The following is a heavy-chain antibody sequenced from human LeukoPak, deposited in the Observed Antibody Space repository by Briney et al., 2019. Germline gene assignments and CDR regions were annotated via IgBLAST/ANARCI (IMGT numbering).Heavy chain of an antibody. CDR1: GDSVSTNNAA. V-gene: IGHV6-1*01. D-gene: IGHD6-19*01. Sequence: SQTLSLTCAISGDSVSTNNAAWNWIRQSPSRGLEWLGRTYYRSKWYNDYAVSVKSRITINPDTSKNQFSLQLNSVTHEDTAVYYCARDVMGYSSGWYYFDYWGQGTLVTVPS. CDR3: ARDVMGYSSGWYYFDY. CDR2: TYYRSKWYN. J-gene: IGHJ4*02.